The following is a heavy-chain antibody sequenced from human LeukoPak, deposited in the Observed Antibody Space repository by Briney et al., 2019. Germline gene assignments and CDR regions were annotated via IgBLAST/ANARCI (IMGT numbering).Heavy chain of an antibody. J-gene: IGHJ4*02. CDR2: ISANDGNT. CDR1: GYTFTSYG. Sequence: GAPVKVSCKASGYTFTSYGISWVRQAPGQGLEWMGWISANDGNTDYPQKLQGRVTVTTDTSTSTAYMELRSLRSDDTAVYYCARESHVTREDYWGQGTLVTVSS. V-gene: IGHV1-18*01. CDR3: ARESHVTREDY. D-gene: IGHD3-10*01.